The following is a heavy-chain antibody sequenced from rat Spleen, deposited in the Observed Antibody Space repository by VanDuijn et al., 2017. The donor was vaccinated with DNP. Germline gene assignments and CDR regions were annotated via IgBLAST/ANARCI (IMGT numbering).Heavy chain of an antibody. CDR3: ARDPGTTAFDY. J-gene: IGHJ2*01. CDR2: MWSDGDT. V-gene: IGHV2-32*01. D-gene: IGHD1-11*01. Sequence: QVQLRESGPGLVQPSQTLSLTCTVSGFSLTNYGVSWVRQPPGKGLVWMGVMWSDGDTSYNSALKSLLSLSRDTSKSQLFLKMNSLQTEDTATYYCARDPGTTAFDYWGQGVMVTVSS. CDR1: GFSLTNYG.